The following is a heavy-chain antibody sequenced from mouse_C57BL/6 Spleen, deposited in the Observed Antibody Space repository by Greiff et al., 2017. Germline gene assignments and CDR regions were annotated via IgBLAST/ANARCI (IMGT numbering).Heavy chain of an antibody. CDR3: ARSDGYYNFDY. D-gene: IGHD2-3*01. V-gene: IGHV1-42*01. CDR1: GYSFTGYY. J-gene: IGHJ2*01. Sequence: EVQLQQSGPELVKPGASVKISCKASGYSFTGYYMNWVKQSPEKSLEWIGEINPSTGGTTYNQKFKAKATLTVDQSSSTAYMQLKSLTSEDSAVYYCARSDGYYNFDYWGQGTTLTVSS. CDR2: INPSTGGT.